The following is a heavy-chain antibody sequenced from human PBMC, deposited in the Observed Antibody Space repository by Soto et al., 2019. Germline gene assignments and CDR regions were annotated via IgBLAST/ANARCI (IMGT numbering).Heavy chain of an antibody. Sequence: SLRIACADSGFTFSKSGMSLVRQAPGKGLEWVAGIGGSGRKTYYADAVKGRFTISRDNSKNTLFLQMNSLRAEDTAIYYCAKDGLSDSPSAIDYWGQGSRVTVSS. J-gene: IGHJ4*02. CDR3: AKDGLSDSPSAIDY. CDR2: IGGSGRKT. CDR1: GFTFSKSG. V-gene: IGHV3-23*01. D-gene: IGHD6-13*01.